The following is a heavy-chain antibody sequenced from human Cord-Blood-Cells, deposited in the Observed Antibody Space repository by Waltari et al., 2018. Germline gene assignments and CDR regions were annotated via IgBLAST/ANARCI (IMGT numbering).Heavy chain of an antibody. CDR1: GYTFTGSY. CDR2: INPNSGGT. Sequence: QVQLVQSGAEVKKPGASVKVSCKASGYTFTGSYMHWVRPSPGQGLEWMGWINPNSGGTNYAQKFQGRVTMTRDTSISTAYMELSRLRSDDTAVYYCARSMGGDYTVWYFDLWGRGTLVTVSS. V-gene: IGHV1-2*02. CDR3: ARSMGGDYTVWYFDL. J-gene: IGHJ2*01. D-gene: IGHD2-21*01.